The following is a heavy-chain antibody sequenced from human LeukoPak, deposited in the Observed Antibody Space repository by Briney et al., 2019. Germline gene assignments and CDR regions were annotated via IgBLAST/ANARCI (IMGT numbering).Heavy chain of an antibody. CDR2: ISSSGSTI. J-gene: IGHJ6*04. V-gene: IGHV3-48*04. D-gene: IGHD3-10*02. CDR1: GFTFSNYG. Sequence: QSGGSLRLSCAASGFTFSNYGMRWVRQAPGKGLEWVSYISSSGSTIYYADSVKGRFTISRDNAKNSLYLQMNSLRAEDTAVYYCAELGITMIGGVWGKGTTVTISS. CDR3: AELGITMIGGV.